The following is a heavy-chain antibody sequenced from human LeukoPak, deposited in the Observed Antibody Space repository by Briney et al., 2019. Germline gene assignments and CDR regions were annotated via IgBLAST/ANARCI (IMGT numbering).Heavy chain of an antibody. D-gene: IGHD1-14*01. V-gene: IGHV3-53*01. Sequence: GGSLRLSCAASGFTVITNDMTWVRQAPGKGLEWVSVLYSDGNTKYADSVQGRFTIPRDTSKNNLYLEMSILRRDDTAVYYCARGVEPLAPHPLAYRGQGTLVTVSS. CDR3: ARGVEPLAPHPLAY. CDR2: LYSDGNT. J-gene: IGHJ4*02. CDR1: GFTVITND.